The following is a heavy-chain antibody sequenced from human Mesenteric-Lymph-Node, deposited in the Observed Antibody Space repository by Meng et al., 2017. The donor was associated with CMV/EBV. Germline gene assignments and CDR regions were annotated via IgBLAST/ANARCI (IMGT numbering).Heavy chain of an antibody. CDR3: AKDGGSYLDYCFDY. CDR2: INPNTGDT. D-gene: IGHD1-26*01. V-gene: IGHV1-2*02. CDR1: GYTFIDYY. J-gene: IGHJ4*02. Sequence: ASVQVSCQASGYTFIDYYMHWVRQAPGQGLEWMGCINPNTGDTNYAQKLQGRVTMTRDMSINTVYMEMTRLRADDTAVYYCAKDGGSYLDYCFDYWGQGTLVTVSS.